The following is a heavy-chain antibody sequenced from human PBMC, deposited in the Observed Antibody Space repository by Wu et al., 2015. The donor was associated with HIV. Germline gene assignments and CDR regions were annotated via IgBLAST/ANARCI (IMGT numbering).Heavy chain of an antibody. CDR2: ISAYNGNT. D-gene: IGHD2-2*01. CDR3: ARVSGYCSSTSRLCYYYYMDV. CDR1: GYTFTSYG. J-gene: IGHJ6*03. Sequence: QVQLVQSGAEVKKPGASVKVSCKASGYTFTSYGISWVRQAPGQGLEWMGWISAYNGNTNYAQKLQGRVTMTTDTSTSTAYMELRSLRSDDTAVYYCARVSGYCSSTSRLCYYYYMDVWGKGTTVTVSS. V-gene: IGHV1-18*01.